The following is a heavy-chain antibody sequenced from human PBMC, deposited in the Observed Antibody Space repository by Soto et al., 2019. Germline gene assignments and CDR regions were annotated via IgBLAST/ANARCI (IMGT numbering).Heavy chain of an antibody. CDR1: GYTFTGYY. Sequence: ASVKVSCKASGYTFTGYYMHWVRQAPGQGLEWMGWINPNSGGTNYAQKFQGRVTMTRDTSISTAYMELSRLRSDDTAVYYCAREFRAVRLNYYYGMDVWGQGTTVTVSS. CDR2: INPNSGGT. V-gene: IGHV1-2*02. CDR3: AREFRAVRLNYYYGMDV. J-gene: IGHJ6*02. D-gene: IGHD6-6*01.